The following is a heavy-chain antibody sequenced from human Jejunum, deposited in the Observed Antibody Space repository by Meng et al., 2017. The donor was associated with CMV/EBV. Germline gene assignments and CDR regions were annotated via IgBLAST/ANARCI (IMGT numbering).Heavy chain of an antibody. CDR2: IWWDGGST. J-gene: IGHJ3*01. D-gene: IGHD1-26*01. Sequence: THWVRQGPGKGLEGVALIWWDGGSTYYADAVKGRFTISRDITKNSLYLQMNSLRTEDTALYYCAKGRRIVGLTGDAFDVWGQGTMVTVSS. CDR3: AKGRRIVGLTGDAFDV. V-gene: IGHV3-43*01.